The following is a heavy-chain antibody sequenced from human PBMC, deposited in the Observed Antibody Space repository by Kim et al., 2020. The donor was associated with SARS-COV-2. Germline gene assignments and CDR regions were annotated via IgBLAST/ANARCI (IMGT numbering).Heavy chain of an antibody. CDR1: GFTFSSYA. D-gene: IGHD6-6*01. V-gene: IGHV3-64D*06. CDR2: ISSNGGST. CDR3: VKDSRSSPLPRGDY. Sequence: GGSLRLSCSASGFTFSSYAMHWVRQAPGKGLEYVSAISSNGGSTYYADSVKGRFTISRDNTKNTLYLQMSSLRAEDTAVYYCVKDSRSSPLPRGDYWGQGTLVTVSS. J-gene: IGHJ4*02.